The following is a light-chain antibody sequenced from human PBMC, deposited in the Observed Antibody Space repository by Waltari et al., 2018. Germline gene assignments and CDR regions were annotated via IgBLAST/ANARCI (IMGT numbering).Light chain of an antibody. J-gene: IGLJ2*01. CDR2: SNN. V-gene: IGLV1-44*01. CDR1: SSNLGSNP. CDR3: SAWDDSLNGHVV. Sequence: QSVLTQPPSASGTPGQRVTISCSGSSSNLGSNPVNWYQQLPGTAPKLLVYSNNHRPSGVPDRFSGSKSGTSASLAISGLQSEDEADYYCSAWDDSLNGHVVFGGGTKLTVL.